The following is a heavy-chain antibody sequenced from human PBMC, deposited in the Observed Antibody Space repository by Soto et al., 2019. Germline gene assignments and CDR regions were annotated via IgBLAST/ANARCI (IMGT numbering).Heavy chain of an antibody. CDR2: ISYDGNNK. CDR1: GFTFSSYA. D-gene: IGHD2-15*01. V-gene: IGHV3-30-3*01. Sequence: QVQLVESGGGVVQPGRSLRLSCAASGFTFSSYAMYWVRQAPGKGLEWVAVISYDGNNKYYADSVKGRFTISRDNSKKTLYLQMNSLRAGDTAVYYCARAGCDGGSCYTLVGLRYGMNVWGQGTTVTVS. CDR3: ARAGCDGGSCYTLVGLRYGMNV. J-gene: IGHJ6*02.